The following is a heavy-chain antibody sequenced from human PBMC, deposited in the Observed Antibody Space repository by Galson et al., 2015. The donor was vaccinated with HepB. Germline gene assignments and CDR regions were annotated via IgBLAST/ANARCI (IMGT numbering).Heavy chain of an antibody. J-gene: IGHJ4*02. CDR1: GFTFSSYS. CDR2: ISSNGGST. D-gene: IGHD6-13*01. Sequence: SLRLSCAASGFTFSSYSMNWVRQAPGKGLEYVSAISSNGGSTYYANSVKGRFTISRDNSKNTLYLLMGSLRAEDMAVYYCARGSSRQSPEFDYWGQGTLVTVAS. V-gene: IGHV3-64*01. CDR3: ARGSSRQSPEFDY.